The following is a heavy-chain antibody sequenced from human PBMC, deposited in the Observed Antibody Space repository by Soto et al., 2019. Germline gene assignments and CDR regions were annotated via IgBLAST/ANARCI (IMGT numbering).Heavy chain of an antibody. V-gene: IGHV4-30-4*01. J-gene: IGHJ4*02. Sequence: QVHLQESGPGLGKPSQTLSLNCTVSDGSISSSDYCWRWIRQPPGKGLEWIGHIYYSGSTYYNPSVKSRVTISIDTSKNQFSLKLSSVTAADTAVYYCARGLTGLLLKDWGQGTLVAVSS. CDR2: IYYSGST. D-gene: IGHD3-3*01. CDR1: DGSISSSDYC. CDR3: ARGLTGLLLKD.